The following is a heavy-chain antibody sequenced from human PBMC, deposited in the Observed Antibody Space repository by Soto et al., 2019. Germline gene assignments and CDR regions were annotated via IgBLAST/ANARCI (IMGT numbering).Heavy chain of an antibody. CDR2: TVVGSGET. CDR3: AAGDYYENSGYFK. J-gene: IGHJ4*02. D-gene: IGHD3-22*01. CDR1: GFTFSRAA. V-gene: IGHV1-58*02. Sequence: SVKVSCKASGFTFSRAAMQWVRQARGQGLEWIGWTVVGSGETNYAQKFQERVTITRDMSTNTAYMELSSLRSEDTAVYYCAAGDYYENSGYFKWDQGTQVTVSS.